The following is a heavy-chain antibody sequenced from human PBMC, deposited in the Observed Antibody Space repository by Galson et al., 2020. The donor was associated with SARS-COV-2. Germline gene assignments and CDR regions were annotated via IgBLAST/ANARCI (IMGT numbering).Heavy chain of an antibody. CDR3: VKGRRSGYNYPFFDS. V-gene: IGHV3-23*01. D-gene: IGHD5-12*01. Sequence: GESLKISCAASGFTFTNYAINWVRQAPGKGLEWVSTITGTGVYTFYADFAKGRFTFSRDNSENMLYLQMNSLRGEDTAVYYCVKGRRSGYNYPFFDSWGQGTLVTVSS. CDR1: GFTFTNYA. J-gene: IGHJ4*02. CDR2: ITGTGVYT.